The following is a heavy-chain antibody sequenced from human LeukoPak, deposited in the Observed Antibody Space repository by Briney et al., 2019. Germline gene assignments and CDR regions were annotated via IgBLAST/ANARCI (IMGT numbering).Heavy chain of an antibody. CDR3: AKDQEDIVVVVAADAFDY. D-gene: IGHD2-15*01. V-gene: IGHV3-30*02. Sequence: GGSLRLSCAASGFTFSSYGMHWVRQAPGKGLEWVAFIRYDGSNKYYADSVKGRFIISRDNSKNTLYLQMNSLRVEDTAVYYCAKDQEDIVVVVAADAFDYWGQGTLVTVSS. CDR1: GFTFSSYG. J-gene: IGHJ4*02. CDR2: IRYDGSNK.